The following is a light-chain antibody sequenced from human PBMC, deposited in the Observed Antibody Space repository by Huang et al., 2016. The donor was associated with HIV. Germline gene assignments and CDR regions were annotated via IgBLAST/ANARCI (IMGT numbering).Light chain of an antibody. CDR2: GAS. CDR3: QQYNKWPPYT. J-gene: IGKJ2*01. Sequence: VMTQSPATLSVSPGERATLSCRASESILRNLAWYQQRPGQPPRLLIYGASVRLPGIPDRFRGSGSGSEFSLTISSLQSEDFAVYYCQQYNKWPPYTYGQGTKLEIK. CDR1: ESILRN. V-gene: IGKV3-15*01.